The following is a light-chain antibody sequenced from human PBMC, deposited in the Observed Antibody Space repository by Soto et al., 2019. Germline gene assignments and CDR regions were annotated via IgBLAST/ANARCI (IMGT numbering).Light chain of an antibody. J-gene: IGLJ3*02. CDR2: EVT. V-gene: IGLV2-8*01. CDR1: ISDVGGYNH. CDR3: SSYAGTNNVM. Sequence: QYVLTQPPSASGSPGQSVTISCAGSISDVGGYNHVSWYQQHPGKAHKLLIYEVTKRPSGVPARFSGSKSGNTASLTVSGLQGDDEADYYCSSYAGTNNVMFGGGTKLTVL.